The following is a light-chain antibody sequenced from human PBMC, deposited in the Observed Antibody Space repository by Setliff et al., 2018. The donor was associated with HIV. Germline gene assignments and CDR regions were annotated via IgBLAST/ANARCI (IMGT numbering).Light chain of an antibody. CDR2: DVS. CDR1: SSDVGSYNY. Sequence: SVLTQPASVSGSPGQSITISCTGTSSDVGSYNYVSWYQQHPGKAPKLMIYDVSNRPSGVSNRFSGSKSGNTASLTISGLQAEDEADYYCSSYTSSSTLVVFGGGTKVTVL. CDR3: SSYTSSSTLVV. V-gene: IGLV2-14*01. J-gene: IGLJ2*01.